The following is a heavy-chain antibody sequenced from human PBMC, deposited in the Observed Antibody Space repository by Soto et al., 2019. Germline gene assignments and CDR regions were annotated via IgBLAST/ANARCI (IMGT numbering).Heavy chain of an antibody. D-gene: IGHD2-21*02. CDR2: ISYDGTNK. CDR1: GFTFRNFG. Sequence: GGSLRLSCAASGFTFRNFGMHWVRQAPGKGLEWVAVISYDGTNKYYADSVKGRFTISRDNSKNTLYLQINSLRAEDTAVYYCAKAVPPFVVVTASDYWGQGTLVAVSS. J-gene: IGHJ4*02. CDR3: AKAVPPFVVVTASDY. V-gene: IGHV3-30*18.